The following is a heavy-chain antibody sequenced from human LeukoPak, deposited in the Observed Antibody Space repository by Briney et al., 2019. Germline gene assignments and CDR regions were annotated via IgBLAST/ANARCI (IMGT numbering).Heavy chain of an antibody. V-gene: IGHV4-4*07. CDR1: GGSISSYY. CDR2: IYNTGST. Sequence: SETLSLTCTVSGGSISSYYWSWIRQPAGKGLEWVGRIYNTGSTNYNPPLKSRVTISVDTPNNQFPLTLSSDTAAATAVYYCGGGRYFDYWGQGTLVTVSS. CDR3: GGGRYFDY. J-gene: IGHJ4*02. D-gene: IGHD3-16*01.